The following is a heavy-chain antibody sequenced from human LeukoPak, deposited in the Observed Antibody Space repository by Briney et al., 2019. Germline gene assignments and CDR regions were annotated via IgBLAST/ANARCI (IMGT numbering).Heavy chain of an antibody. CDR1: GYTFTSYY. D-gene: IGHD3-22*01. CDR2: INPNSGGT. J-gene: IGHJ4*02. CDR3: ARGRNSVYYFNVVAPSYFDY. V-gene: IGHV1-2*06. Sequence: GASVKVSCKASGYTFTSYYMHWVRQAPGQGLEWMGRINPNSGGTNYAQKFQGRVTMTRDTSINTAYMDLSRLRSDDTAVYYCARGRNSVYYFNVVAPSYFDYWGQGTLVTVSS.